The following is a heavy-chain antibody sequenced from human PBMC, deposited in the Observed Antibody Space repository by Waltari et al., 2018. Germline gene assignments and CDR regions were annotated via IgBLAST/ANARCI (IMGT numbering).Heavy chain of an antibody. CDR2: INHSGSP. J-gene: IGHJ4*02. V-gene: IGHV4-34*01. CDR3: ARSIKWVTSYSSSSYFDY. Sequence: QVQLQQWGAGLLKPSETLSLTCAVYGGSFSGYYWSWIRQPPGKGLEWIGEINHSGSPNAHPSLKSRVTISVDTSKNQFSLKLSSVTAADTAVYYCARSIKWVTSYSSSSYFDYWGQGTLVTVSS. D-gene: IGHD6-6*01. CDR1: GGSFSGYY.